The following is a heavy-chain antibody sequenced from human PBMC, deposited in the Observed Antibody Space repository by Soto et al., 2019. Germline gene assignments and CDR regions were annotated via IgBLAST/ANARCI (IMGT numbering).Heavy chain of an antibody. CDR3: AKDSFSTGYYYFDS. V-gene: IGHV3-23*01. CDR1: GGKFINYA. D-gene: IGHD3-9*01. CDR2: ISGSGGST. Sequence: PGGSLRLSCAASGGKFINYAMRWVRQAPGRGLEWVSGISGSGGSTDSADSVKGRFTISRDNSKNMLYLQMNGLRAEDTAVYYCAKDSFSTGYYYFDSWGQGTQVTVSS. J-gene: IGHJ4*02.